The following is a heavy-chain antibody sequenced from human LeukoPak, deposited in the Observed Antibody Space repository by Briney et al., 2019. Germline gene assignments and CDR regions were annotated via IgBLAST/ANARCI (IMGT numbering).Heavy chain of an antibody. J-gene: IGHJ4*02. V-gene: IGHV4-4*07. CDR2: IYTSGKT. D-gene: IGHD6-13*01. CDR1: GDSISSYY. CDR3: ASGTAAAGWFYFDY. Sequence: SETLSLTCTISGDSISSYYWSWIRQPAGKGLEWIGRIYTSGKTNYNPSLKSRVTMSVDTSKNRFSLKLTAVTAADTATYYCASGTAAAGWFYFDYWGQGTLVTVSS.